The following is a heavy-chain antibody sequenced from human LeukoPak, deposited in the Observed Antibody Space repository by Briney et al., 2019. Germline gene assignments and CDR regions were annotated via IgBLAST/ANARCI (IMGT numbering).Heavy chain of an antibody. CDR2: IYYSGST. J-gene: IGHJ4*02. Sequence: SETLSLTCTVSGGSISSYYWNWIRQPPGKGLEWIGYIYYSGSTNYNPSLKSRVTISVDTSKSQFSLKLSSVTAADTAVYYCARTEGYFFDYWGPGTLVPVSS. CDR1: GGSISSYY. V-gene: IGHV4-59*01. CDR3: ARTEGYFFDY.